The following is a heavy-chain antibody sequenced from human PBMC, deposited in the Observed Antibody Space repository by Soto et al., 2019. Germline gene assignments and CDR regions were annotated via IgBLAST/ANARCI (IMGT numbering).Heavy chain of an antibody. CDR1: GYTLTELS. D-gene: IGHD3-22*01. V-gene: IGHV1-24*01. CDR3: ATGPPYYYDSSGYPDY. CDR2: FDPEDGET. J-gene: IGHJ4*02. Sequence: ASVKVSCKVSGYTLTELSMHWVRQAPGKGLEWMGGFDPEDGETIYAQKFQGRVTMTEDTSTDTAYMELSSLRSEETAVYYCATGPPYYYDSSGYPDYWGQGTLVTVSS.